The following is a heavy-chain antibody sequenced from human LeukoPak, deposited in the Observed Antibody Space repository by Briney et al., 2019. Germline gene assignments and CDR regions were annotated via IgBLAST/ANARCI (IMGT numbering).Heavy chain of an antibody. CDR2: INPNSGDT. Sequence: ASVKVSCKASGYTFTGYYMHWVRQAPGQGLEWMGWINPNSGDTNYAQKFQGRVTMTRDTSISTAYMELSRLRSDDTAVYYCARAGGRTDSYGQKFDYWGQGTLVTVSS. D-gene: IGHD5-18*01. J-gene: IGHJ4*02. CDR1: GYTFTGYY. CDR3: ARAGGRTDSYGQKFDY. V-gene: IGHV1-2*02.